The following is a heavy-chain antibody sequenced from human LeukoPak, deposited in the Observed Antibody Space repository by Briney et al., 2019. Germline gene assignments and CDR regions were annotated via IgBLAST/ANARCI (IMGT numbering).Heavy chain of an antibody. CDR1: GGSFSGYY. D-gene: IGHD5-12*01. Sequence: PSETLSLTCAVYGGSFSGYYWSWIRQPPGKGLERIGEINHSGSTNYNPSLKSRVTISVDTSKNQFSLKLSSVTAADTAVYYCARSGPENAFDIWGQGTMVTVSS. CDR3: ARSGPENAFDI. J-gene: IGHJ3*02. V-gene: IGHV4-34*01. CDR2: INHSGST.